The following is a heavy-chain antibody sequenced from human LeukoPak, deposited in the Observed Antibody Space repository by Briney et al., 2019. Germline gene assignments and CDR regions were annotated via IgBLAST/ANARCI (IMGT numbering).Heavy chain of an antibody. CDR3: ARDYYDSSGFQYYFDY. J-gene: IGHJ4*02. CDR1: GFTFSSYW. Sequence: GGSLRLSCAASGFTFSSYWMSWVRQAPGKGLEWVANIKQDGSEKYYVDSVKGRFTISRDNAKNSLYLQMNSLRAEDTAVYYCARDYYDSSGFQYYFDYWGQGTLVTVSS. V-gene: IGHV3-7*01. CDR2: IKQDGSEK. D-gene: IGHD3-22*01.